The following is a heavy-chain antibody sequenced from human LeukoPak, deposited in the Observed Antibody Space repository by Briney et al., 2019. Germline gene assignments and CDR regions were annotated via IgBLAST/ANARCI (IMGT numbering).Heavy chain of an antibody. Sequence: SETLSLTCTVSGGPISSYYWSWIRQPPGKGLEWIGYIYYSGSTNYNPSLKSRVTISVDTSKNQFSLKLSSVTAADTAVYYCARGPTISFMDVWGKGTTVTVSS. CDR1: GGPISSYY. V-gene: IGHV4-59*01. J-gene: IGHJ6*03. D-gene: IGHD3-3*01. CDR2: IYYSGST. CDR3: ARGPTISFMDV.